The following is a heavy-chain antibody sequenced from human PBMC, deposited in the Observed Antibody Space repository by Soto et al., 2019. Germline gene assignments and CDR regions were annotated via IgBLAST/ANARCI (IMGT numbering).Heavy chain of an antibody. J-gene: IGHJ6*02. V-gene: IGHV3-23*01. CDR3: ADPRGYGPSESYDI. Sequence: QAGGSLRLSCVASGFTFSTYAMSCVRESPGKWLEWVSALTPSGGETYYADSVKGRFTISRDNSMNALYLQMTSLRIEDTAVYYCADPRGYGPSESYDIWRQGTRVTVSS. D-gene: IGHD4-17*01. CDR1: GFTFSTYA. CDR2: LTPSGGET.